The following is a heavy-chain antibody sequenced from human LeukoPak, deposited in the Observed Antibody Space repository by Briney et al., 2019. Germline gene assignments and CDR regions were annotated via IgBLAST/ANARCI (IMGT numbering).Heavy chain of an antibody. CDR2: ISGSGGST. J-gene: IGHJ4*02. Sequence: GGSLRLSCAASGFTFSSYAMSWVRQAPGKGLEWVSAISGSGGSTYYADSVKGRFTISRDNSKNTLYLQMNSLRAEDTAVYYCAKAVGGYVDTSADYWGQGTLVTVSS. D-gene: IGHD3-16*01. V-gene: IGHV3-23*01. CDR3: AKAVGGYVDTSADY. CDR1: GFTFSSYA.